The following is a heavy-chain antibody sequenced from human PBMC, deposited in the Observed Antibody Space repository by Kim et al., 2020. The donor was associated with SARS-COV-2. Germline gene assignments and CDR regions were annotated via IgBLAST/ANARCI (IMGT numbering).Heavy chain of an antibody. CDR2: ISGSGGST. J-gene: IGHJ6*02. V-gene: IGHV3-23*01. CDR3: AGAAAPGDYNGMDV. CDR1: GFTFSSYA. Sequence: GGSLRLSCAASGFTFSSYAMSWVRQAPGKGLEWVSAISGSGGSTYYADSVKGRFTISRDNSKNTLYLQMNSLRAEDTAVYYCAGAAAPGDYNGMDVWGQEATVSVSS. D-gene: IGHD2-2*01.